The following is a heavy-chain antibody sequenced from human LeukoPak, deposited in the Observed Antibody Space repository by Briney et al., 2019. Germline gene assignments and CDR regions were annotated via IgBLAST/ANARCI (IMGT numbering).Heavy chain of an antibody. CDR3: AKDVRVGATAVFDY. J-gene: IGHJ4*02. Sequence: GGSLRLSCAASGFTFSSYSMNWVRQAPGKGLEWVSYISSSSSTIYYADSVKGRFTISRDNSKNTLYLQMNSLRAEDTAVYYCAKDVRVGATAVFDYWGQGTLVTVSS. D-gene: IGHD1-26*01. V-gene: IGHV3-48*01. CDR2: ISSSSSTI. CDR1: GFTFSSYS.